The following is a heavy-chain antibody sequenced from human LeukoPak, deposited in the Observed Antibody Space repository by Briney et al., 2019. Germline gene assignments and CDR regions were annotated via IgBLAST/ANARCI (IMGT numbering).Heavy chain of an antibody. Sequence: SETLSLTRAVYGGSFSGYYWSWIRQPPGKGLEWIGEINHSGSTNYNPSLKSRVTISVDTSKNQFSLKLSSVTAADTAVYYCARGYIGGGMDVWGQGTTVTVSS. CDR3: ARGYIGGGMDV. J-gene: IGHJ6*01. V-gene: IGHV4-34*01. CDR2: INHSGST. CDR1: GGSFSGYY. D-gene: IGHD2-15*01.